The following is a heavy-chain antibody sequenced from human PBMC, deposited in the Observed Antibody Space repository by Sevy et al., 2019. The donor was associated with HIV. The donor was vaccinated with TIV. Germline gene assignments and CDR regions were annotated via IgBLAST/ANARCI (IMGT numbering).Heavy chain of an antibody. V-gene: IGHV3-33*01. Sequence: GGSLRLSCAASGFTFSSYGMHWVRQAPGKGLEGVAVIWYDGSNKYYADSVKGRFTISRDNSKNTLYLQMNSLRAEDTAVYYCARDQRRYGSGSYYYYWGQGTLVTVSS. D-gene: IGHD3-10*01. CDR2: IWYDGSNK. CDR3: ARDQRRYGSGSYYYY. CDR1: GFTFSSYG. J-gene: IGHJ4*02.